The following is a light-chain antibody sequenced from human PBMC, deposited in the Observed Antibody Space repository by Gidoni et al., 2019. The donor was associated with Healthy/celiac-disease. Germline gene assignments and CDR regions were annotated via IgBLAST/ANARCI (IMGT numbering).Light chain of an antibody. J-gene: IGKJ4*01. V-gene: IGKV3-20*01. CDR2: GAS. CDR3: QQYGSSLR. CDR1: QSVSSSY. Sequence: ELVLTQSPGTLSLSPGERATLSCRASQSVSSSYLAWYQQKPGQAPRLLIYGASSRATGIPDRFSGSGSGTDFTLTISRLEPEDFAVYYCQQYGSSLRFGGGTKVEIK.